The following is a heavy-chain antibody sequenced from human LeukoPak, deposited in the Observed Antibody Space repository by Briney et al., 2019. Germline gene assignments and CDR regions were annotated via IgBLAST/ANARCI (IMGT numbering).Heavy chain of an antibody. D-gene: IGHD3-10*01. Sequence: GGSLRPSCAASGFTFSSYGMHWVRQAPGKGLEWVAVIWYDGSNKYYADSVKGRFTISRDNSKNTLYLQMDSLRAEDTAVYYCARERGGSGSYGHYYFDYWGQGTLVTVSS. CDR1: GFTFSSYG. V-gene: IGHV3-33*01. CDR3: ARERGGSGSYGHYYFDY. CDR2: IWYDGSNK. J-gene: IGHJ4*02.